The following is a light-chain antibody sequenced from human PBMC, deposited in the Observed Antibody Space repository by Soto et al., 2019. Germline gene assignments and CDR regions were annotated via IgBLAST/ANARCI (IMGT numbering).Light chain of an antibody. J-gene: IGKJ4*01. Sequence: EIVFTQSPATLSLSPGERATLSCRASQSVSSYLAWYQQKPGQAPRLLIYDASNRATGIPARFSGSGSGTDFTLTISSLXPEDFAVYYCQQRSNWQGLTFGGGTKVDIK. V-gene: IGKV3-11*01. CDR2: DAS. CDR3: QQRSNWQGLT. CDR1: QSVSSY.